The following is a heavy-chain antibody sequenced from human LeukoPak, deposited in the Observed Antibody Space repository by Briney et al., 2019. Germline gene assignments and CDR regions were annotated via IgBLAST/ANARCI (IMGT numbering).Heavy chain of an antibody. J-gene: IGHJ2*01. D-gene: IGHD4-17*01. CDR1: GGSISSYY. V-gene: IGHV4-59*08. Sequence: SETLSLTCSVSGGSISSYYWSWIRQPPGKGLEWIGYIYYSGSTYYNPSLKSRVTISVDTSKNQFSLKLSSVTAADTAVYYCARHSTDYGDYISGPEDWYFDLWGRGTLVTVSS. CDR2: IYYSGST. CDR3: ARHSTDYGDYISGPEDWYFDL.